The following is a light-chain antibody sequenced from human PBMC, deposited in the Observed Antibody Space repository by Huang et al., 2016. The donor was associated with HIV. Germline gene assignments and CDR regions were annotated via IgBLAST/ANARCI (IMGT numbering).Light chain of an antibody. J-gene: IGKJ4*01. Sequence: EIVMTQSPATLSVSPGQRVTLSCRANRSVSTNLAWYQQRHGQAPRLLIYGSSTRAPGIPAPFSGSGSGTDFSLTISSLQSEDFALYYCHQYNNWLLSFGGGTRV. V-gene: IGKV3-15*01. CDR1: RSVSTN. CDR3: HQYNNWLLS. CDR2: GSS.